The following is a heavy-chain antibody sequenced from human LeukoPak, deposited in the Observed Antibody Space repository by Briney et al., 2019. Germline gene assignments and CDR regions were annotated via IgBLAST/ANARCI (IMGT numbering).Heavy chain of an antibody. J-gene: IGHJ6*03. V-gene: IGHV1-18*01. Sequence: ASVKVSCKASGYTFTSYGISWVRQAPGQGLEWMGWISAYNGNTNYAQKLQGRVTMTTDTSTSTAYMELRSLRSDDTAVYYCAREEGYGHPRNYYYYMDVWGKGTTVTVSS. CDR3: AREEGYGHPRNYYYYMDV. CDR2: ISAYNGNT. CDR1: GYTFTSYG. D-gene: IGHD5-18*01.